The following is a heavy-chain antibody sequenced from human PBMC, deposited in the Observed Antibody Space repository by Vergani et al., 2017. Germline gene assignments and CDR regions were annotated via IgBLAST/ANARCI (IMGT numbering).Heavy chain of an antibody. J-gene: IGHJ3*01. D-gene: IGHD3-3*01. V-gene: IGHV4-34*01. CDR2: IDDKGKS. CDR3: VRGDFWVGPRTFDF. CDR1: GAAFNSYQ. Sequence: QVQLHQWGAGLLKTSETLSLTCAVSGAAFNSYQWTWIRQSPWRGLEWIGEIDDKGKSICNPTLKSRVTISVDNSKRHFSLHVTSVTAADSPMYYCVRGDFWVGPRTFDFWGAGTPVTVSS.